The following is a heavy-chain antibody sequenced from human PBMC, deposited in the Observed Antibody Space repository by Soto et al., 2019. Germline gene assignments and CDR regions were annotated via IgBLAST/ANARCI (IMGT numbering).Heavy chain of an antibody. D-gene: IGHD3-22*01. Sequence: SETLSLTCAVSGTSFGTYYWSWIRQPPGKGLEWIGYIYYSGSTNYNPSLKSRVTISVDTSKNQFSLKLSSVTAADTAVYYCARKMPTMIVVVIQNWFDPWGQGTLVTVSS. V-gene: IGHV4-59*12. CDR3: ARKMPTMIVVVIQNWFDP. CDR1: GTSFGTYY. J-gene: IGHJ5*02. CDR2: IYYSGST.